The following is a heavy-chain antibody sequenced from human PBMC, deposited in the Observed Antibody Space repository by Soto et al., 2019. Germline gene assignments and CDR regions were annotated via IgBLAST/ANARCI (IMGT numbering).Heavy chain of an antibody. Sequence: RGSLRLSSAASGFSFITYNMNLVRQAPGKGLEWVSSIDASSTHIYYADSVKGRFTISRDNGKSSLYLQMDSLRAEDTALYYCVRQQYDFLVDPWGQGTLVTVSS. CDR1: GFSFITYN. CDR3: VRQQYDFLVDP. J-gene: IGHJ5*02. CDR2: IDASSTHI. D-gene: IGHD3-16*01. V-gene: IGHV3-21*01.